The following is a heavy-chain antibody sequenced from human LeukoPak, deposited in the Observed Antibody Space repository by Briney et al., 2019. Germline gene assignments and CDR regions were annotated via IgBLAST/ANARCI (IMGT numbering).Heavy chain of an antibody. D-gene: IGHD6-19*01. CDR2: ISAYNGNT. CDR1: GYTFTSYG. Sequence: ASVKVSCKASGYTFTSYGISWVRQAPGQGLEWMGWISAYNGNTNYAQKLQGRVTMTTDTSTSTAYMELRSLRSDDTAMYYCARAIAVAGPNMNWGQGTLVTVSS. CDR3: ARAIAVAGPNMN. J-gene: IGHJ4*02. V-gene: IGHV1-18*01.